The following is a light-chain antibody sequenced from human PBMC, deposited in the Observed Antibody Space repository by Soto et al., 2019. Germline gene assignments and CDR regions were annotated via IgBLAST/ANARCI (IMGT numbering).Light chain of an antibody. Sequence: EIVLTQSPATLSSSPGERATLSCRASQSVSSYLAWYQQKPGQAPRLLIYAASNRPTGIPARFSGSGSGTEFTLTISNLEPEDFAVYYCQQLSNLPCTFGEGTKVEIK. V-gene: IGKV3-11*01. CDR3: QQLSNLPCT. CDR2: AAS. CDR1: QSVSSY. J-gene: IGKJ1*01.